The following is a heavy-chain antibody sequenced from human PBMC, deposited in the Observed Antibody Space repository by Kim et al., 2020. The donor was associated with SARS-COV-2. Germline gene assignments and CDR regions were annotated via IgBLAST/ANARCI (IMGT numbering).Heavy chain of an antibody. J-gene: IGHJ4*02. D-gene: IGHD5-12*01. Sequence: YSPSFQGHVTISADKSISTAYLQWSSLKASDTAMYYCARHSRYSGYVVYYWGQGTLVTVSS. CDR3: ARHSRYSGYVVYY. V-gene: IGHV5-51*01.